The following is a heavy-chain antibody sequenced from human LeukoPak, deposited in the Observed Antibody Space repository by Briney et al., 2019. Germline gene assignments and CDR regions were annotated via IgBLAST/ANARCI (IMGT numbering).Heavy chain of an antibody. D-gene: IGHD2-2*01. CDR1: GGSFSGYY. J-gene: IGHJ6*02. V-gene: IGHV4-34*01. CDR3: ARVLRYCSSTSCLYYYYGMDV. Sequence: SETLPLTCAVYGGSFSGYYWSWIRQPPGKGLEWIGEINHSGSTNYNPSLKSRVTISVDTSKNQFSLKLSSVTAADTAVYYCARVLRYCSSTSCLYYYYGMDVWGQGTTVTVSS. CDR2: INHSGST.